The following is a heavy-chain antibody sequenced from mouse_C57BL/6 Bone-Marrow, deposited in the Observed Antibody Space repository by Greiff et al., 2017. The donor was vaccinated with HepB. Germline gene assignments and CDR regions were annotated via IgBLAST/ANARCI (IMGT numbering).Heavy chain of an antibody. CDR1: GYTFTDYE. D-gene: IGHD2-2*01. CDR3: TIYYGYDEYY. J-gene: IGHJ2*01. CDR2: IDPETGGT. Sequence: QVQLQQSGAELVRPGASVTLSCKASGYTFTDYEMHWVKQTPVHGLEWIGAIDPETGGTAYNQKFKGKAILTADKSSSTAYMELRSLTSEDSAVYYCTIYYGYDEYYWGQGTTLTVSS. V-gene: IGHV1-15*01.